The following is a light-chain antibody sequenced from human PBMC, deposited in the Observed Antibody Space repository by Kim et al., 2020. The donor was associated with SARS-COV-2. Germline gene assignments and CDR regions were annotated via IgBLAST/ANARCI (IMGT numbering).Light chain of an antibody. CDR2: NAS. Sequence: ASVGDRVTITCRASQRISSWLAWYQQKPGKAPKLLIYNASSLESGVPSRFSGSGSGTEFTLTISSLQPDDFGTYYCQQYNSYPLTFGGGTKVDIK. CDR1: QRISSW. J-gene: IGKJ4*01. CDR3: QQYNSYPLT. V-gene: IGKV1-5*01.